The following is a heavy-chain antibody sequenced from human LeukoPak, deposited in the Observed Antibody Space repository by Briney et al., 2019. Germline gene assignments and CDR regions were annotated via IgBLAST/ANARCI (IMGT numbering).Heavy chain of an antibody. Sequence: PGGSLRLSCAASGFTFSSYAMHWVRQAPGKGLEWVAVIWYDGSNKYYADSVKGRFTISRDNSKNTLYLQMNSLRADDTAVYYCARVRYFDWLNNWFDPWGQGALVTVSS. CDR2: IWYDGSNK. CDR3: ARVRYFDWLNNWFDP. CDR1: GFTFSSYA. V-gene: IGHV3-33*08. J-gene: IGHJ5*02. D-gene: IGHD3-9*01.